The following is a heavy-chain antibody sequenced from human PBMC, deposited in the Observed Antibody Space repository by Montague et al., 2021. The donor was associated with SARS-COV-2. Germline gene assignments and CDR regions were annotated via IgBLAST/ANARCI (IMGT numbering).Heavy chain of an antibody. V-gene: IGHV4-39*01. J-gene: IGHJ4*02. CDR2: IYYSGST. CDR3: ARLPDLLLWFGEALDY. D-gene: IGHD3-10*01. Sequence: SETLSLTCTVSGGSISSSSYYWGWIRQPPGKGLEWIGSIYYSGSTYYNPSLESRVTISVDTSKNQFSLKLGSVTAADTAVYYCARLPDLLLWFGEALDYWGQGTLVTVSS. CDR1: GGSISSSSYY.